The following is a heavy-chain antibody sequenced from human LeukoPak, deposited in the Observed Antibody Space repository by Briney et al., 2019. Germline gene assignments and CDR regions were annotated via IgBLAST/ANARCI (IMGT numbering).Heavy chain of an antibody. Sequence: QPGGSLRLSCAASGFTFSSHWMSWVRQAPGEGLEWVANINQDGSEKYYMDSVKGRFTISRDNAKNSQYLQMNSLRAEDTAIYYCARDHVVDGLVFDYWGQGTLVTVSS. J-gene: IGHJ4*02. D-gene: IGHD2-15*01. CDR3: ARDHVVDGLVFDY. CDR2: INQDGSEK. V-gene: IGHV3-7*01. CDR1: GFTFSSHW.